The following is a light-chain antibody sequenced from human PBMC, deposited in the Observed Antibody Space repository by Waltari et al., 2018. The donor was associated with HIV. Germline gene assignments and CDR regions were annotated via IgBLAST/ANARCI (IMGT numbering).Light chain of an antibody. CDR3: SSRTSGNSFYV. V-gene: IGLV2-14*03. CDR1: STDSRFYQY. Sequence: QSALTQPASVSGFLGQSINISCTGISTDSRFYQYVSWYQQHPGKIPRLIIFDINNRPSGVSDHFSGSRSGNSASLTFSGLQSEDEADYYCSSRTSGNSFYVFGTGTRLTV. CDR2: DIN. J-gene: IGLJ1*01.